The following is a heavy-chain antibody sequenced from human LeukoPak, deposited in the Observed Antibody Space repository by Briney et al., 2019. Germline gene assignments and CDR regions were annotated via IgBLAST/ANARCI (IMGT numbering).Heavy chain of an antibody. D-gene: IGHD7-27*01. CDR2: INWNGGST. Sequence: GGSLRLSCAASGFTFDDYGMSWVRQAPGKGLEWVSGINWNGGSTGYADSVKGRFTISRDNAKNSLYLQMNSLRAENTALYYCARSGESYYYYYYYMDVWGKGTTVTVSS. CDR3: ARSGESYYYYYYYMDV. V-gene: IGHV3-20*04. CDR1: GFTFDDYG. J-gene: IGHJ6*03.